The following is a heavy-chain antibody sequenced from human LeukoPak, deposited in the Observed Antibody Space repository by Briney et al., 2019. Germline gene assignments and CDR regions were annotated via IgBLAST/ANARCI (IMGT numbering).Heavy chain of an antibody. D-gene: IGHD4-17*01. CDR1: GFTVSSTY. CDR3: AREFVYGDPFDP. CDR2: IFGGGGT. J-gene: IGHJ5*02. V-gene: IGHV3-66*01. Sequence: GGSLRLSCAASGFTVSSTYMNRVRQAPGKGLEWVSVIFGGGGTYYADSVEGRFIISRDNSKNTLHLQMNSLRAEDTAVYFCAREFVYGDPFDPWGQGTLVTVSS.